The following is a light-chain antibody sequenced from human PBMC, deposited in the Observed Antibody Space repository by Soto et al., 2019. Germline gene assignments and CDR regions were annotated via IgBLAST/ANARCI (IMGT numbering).Light chain of an antibody. CDR2: SAS. CDR1: QGIRDA. J-gene: IGKJ2*01. Sequence: DIQMTQSPSSLSASVGDRVTITCRASQGIRDALGWYQQKPGKVPKRLIYSASSLQSGVPSRFSGSGSETELTLTISSLQPEDFATYYCLQHRDYPFTFGQGTRLEI. V-gene: IGKV1-17*01. CDR3: LQHRDYPFT.